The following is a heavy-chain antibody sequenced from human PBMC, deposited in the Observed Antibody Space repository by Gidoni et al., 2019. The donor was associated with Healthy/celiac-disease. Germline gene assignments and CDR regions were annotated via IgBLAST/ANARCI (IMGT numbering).Heavy chain of an antibody. Sequence: QVQLVESGGGVVQPGRSLRLSCAASGFTFSSYGMHWVRQAPGKGLGLVAVIWYDGSNKYYADSVKGRFTISRDNSKNTLYLQMNSLRAEDTAVYYCARDGRLRRLNYGGEYYYYGMDVWAQGTTVTVSS. CDR2: IWYDGSNK. CDR3: ARDGRLRRLNYGGEYYYYGMDV. CDR1: GFTFSSYG. D-gene: IGHD5-12*01. V-gene: IGHV3-33*01. J-gene: IGHJ6*02.